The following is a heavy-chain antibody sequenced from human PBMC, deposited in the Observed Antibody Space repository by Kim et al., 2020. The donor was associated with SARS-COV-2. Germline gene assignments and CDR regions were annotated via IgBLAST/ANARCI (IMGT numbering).Heavy chain of an antibody. V-gene: IGHV1-69*04. CDR2: IIPILGIA. CDR3: ARATAMFYGSGSYVH. CDR1: GGTFSSYA. J-gene: IGHJ4*02. Sequence: SVKVSCKASGGTFSSYAISWVRQAPGQGLEWMGRIIPILGIANYAQKFQGRVTITADKSTSTAYMELSSLRSEDTAVYYCARATAMFYGSGSYVHWGQGTLVTVSS. D-gene: IGHD3-10*01.